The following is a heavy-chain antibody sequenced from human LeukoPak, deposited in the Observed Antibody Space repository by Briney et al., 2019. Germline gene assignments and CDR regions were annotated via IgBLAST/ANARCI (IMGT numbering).Heavy chain of an antibody. D-gene: IGHD2-15*01. V-gene: IGHV1-24*01. CDR3: ATDSDHYCSGGSCQDWG. CDR1: GYTLTELS. Sequence: ASVKVSYKVSGYTLTELSMHWVRQAPGKGLEWMGGFDPEDGETIYAQKFQGRVTMTEDTSTDTAYMELSSLRSEDTAVYYCATDSDHYCSGGSCQDWGWGQGTLVTVSS. J-gene: IGHJ4*02. CDR2: FDPEDGET.